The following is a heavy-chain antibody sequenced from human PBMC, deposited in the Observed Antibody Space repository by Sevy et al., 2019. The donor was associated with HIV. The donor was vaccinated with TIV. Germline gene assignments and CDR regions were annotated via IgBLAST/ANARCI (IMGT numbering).Heavy chain of an antibody. Sequence: GGSLRLSCAASGFTFSSNAMHWVRQAPGKGLEWVAVISYDGSKKYYGDSVKGRLTISRDNSKNTLYMQLNSLTAEDTAVYYCAGAGYDFLNGYLYYWGQGTLVTVSS. D-gene: IGHD3-3*01. V-gene: IGHV3-30*01. J-gene: IGHJ4*02. CDR1: GFTFSSNA. CDR2: ISYDGSKK. CDR3: AGAGYDFLNGYLYY.